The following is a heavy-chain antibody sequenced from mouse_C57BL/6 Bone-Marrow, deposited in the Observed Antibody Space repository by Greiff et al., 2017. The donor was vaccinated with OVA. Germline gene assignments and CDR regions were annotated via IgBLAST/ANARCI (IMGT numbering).Heavy chain of an antibody. CDR1: GYTFTDYY. J-gene: IGHJ2*01. D-gene: IGHD3-1*01. CDR2: INPYNGGT. V-gene: IGHV1-19*01. Sequence: EVKLVESGPVLVKPGASVKMSCKASGYTFTDYYMNWVKQSHGKSLEWIGVINPYNGGTSYNQKFKGKATLTVDKSSSTAYMELNSLTSEDSAVYYCARTLIGDFDYWGQGTTLTVSS. CDR3: ARTLIGDFDY.